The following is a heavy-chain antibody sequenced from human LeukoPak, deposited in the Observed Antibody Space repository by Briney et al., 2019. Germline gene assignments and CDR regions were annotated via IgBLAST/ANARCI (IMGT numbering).Heavy chain of an antibody. CDR2: MNPNSGNT. CDR1: GYTFTSYA. D-gene: IGHD3-22*01. CDR3: ARGPYYYYSSGYYYAEYFQH. J-gene: IGHJ1*01. Sequence: GASVKVSCKAAGYTFTSYAINWVRQATGQGLEWMGWMNPNSGNTGYAQKFQGRVTITRNTSISTAYMELSSLRSEDTAVYYCARGPYYYYSSGYYYAEYFQHWGKGTLVTVCS. V-gene: IGHV1-8*03.